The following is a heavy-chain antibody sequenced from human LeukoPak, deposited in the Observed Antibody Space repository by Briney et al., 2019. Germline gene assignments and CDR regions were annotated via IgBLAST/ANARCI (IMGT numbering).Heavy chain of an antibody. Sequence: PSETLSLTCTVSGGSISSYYWSWIRQPPGKVLEWIGYIYYSGSTNYNPSLKSRVTISVDTSKNQFSLKLSSVTAADTAVYYCACTSRDYNWFDPWGQGTLVTVSS. D-gene: IGHD2-2*01. J-gene: IGHJ5*02. CDR2: IYYSGST. CDR1: GGSISSYY. V-gene: IGHV4-59*01. CDR3: ACTSRDYNWFDP.